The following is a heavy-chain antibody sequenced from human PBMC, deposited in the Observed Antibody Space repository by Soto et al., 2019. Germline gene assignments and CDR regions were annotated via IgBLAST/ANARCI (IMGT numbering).Heavy chain of an antibody. D-gene: IGHD3-16*01. CDR2: IFYSGRS. J-gene: IGHJ4*02. V-gene: IGHV4-31*03. CDR1: GDSITSGVHY. CDR3: ASDRIMLTCGGVSGEWGIDY. Sequence: QVQLQESGPELVKPSQTLSLTCTVSGDSITSGVHYWSWIRQHPVKGRERFGYIFYSGRSYYNPSLESRVNISVDTSKNPFSLKLSSVTAADAAVYYCASDRIMLTCGGVSGEWGIDYWGQGTLVTVSS.